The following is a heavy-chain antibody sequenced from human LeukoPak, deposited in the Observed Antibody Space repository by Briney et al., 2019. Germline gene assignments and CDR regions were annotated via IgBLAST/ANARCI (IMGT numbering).Heavy chain of an antibody. CDR2: IIPIFGTA. V-gene: IGHV1-69*13. J-gene: IGHJ5*02. Sequence: GASVKVSCKASGGTVSSYAISWVRQAPGQGLEWMGGIIPIFGTANYAQKFQGRVTITADESTSTAYMELSSLRSEDTAVYYCARGGITIFGVVIKSCNWFDPWGQGTLVTVSS. CDR3: ARGGITIFGVVIKSCNWFDP. CDR1: GGTVSSYA. D-gene: IGHD3-3*01.